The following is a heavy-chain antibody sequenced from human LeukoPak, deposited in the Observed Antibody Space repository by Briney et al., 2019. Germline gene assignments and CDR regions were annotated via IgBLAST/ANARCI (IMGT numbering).Heavy chain of an antibody. CDR1: GFTFSSYA. J-gene: IGHJ4*02. CDR2: ISGSGGST. Sequence: GGSLRLSCAASGFTFSSYAMSWVRQAPGKGLEWVSAISGSGGSTYYADSVKGRFTISRDNSKNTLYLQMNSLRAEDTAVYYCAKSRDSSDYYFGLYYWGQGTLVTVSS. D-gene: IGHD3-22*01. CDR3: AKSRDSSDYYFGLYY. V-gene: IGHV3-23*01.